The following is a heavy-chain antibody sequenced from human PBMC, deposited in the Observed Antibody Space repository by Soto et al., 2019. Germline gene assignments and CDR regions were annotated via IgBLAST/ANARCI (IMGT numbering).Heavy chain of an antibody. D-gene: IGHD6-13*01. Sequence: QVQLVRSGAEVKKPGASVKVSCKASGYTFTSYGISWVRQAPGQGLEWMGGISAHNGNTKYAQKVQGRVTMTTATSTSKPYRELGSWRSGDTAVYYCARDLAAGIIDYWGQGTLVTFSS. V-gene: IGHV1-18*01. J-gene: IGHJ4*02. CDR2: ISAHNGNT. CDR3: ARDLAAGIIDY. CDR1: GYTFTSYG.